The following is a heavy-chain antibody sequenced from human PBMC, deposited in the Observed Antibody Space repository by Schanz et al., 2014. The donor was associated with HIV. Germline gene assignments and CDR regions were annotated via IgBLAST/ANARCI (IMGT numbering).Heavy chain of an antibody. CDR1: GFTFSDHY. V-gene: IGHV3-33*08. J-gene: IGHJ3*02. D-gene: IGHD2-2*01. CDR3: ARDVAGCSGTSCYSDAFDI. Sequence: ESGGGLVQPGRSLRLSCTGSGFTFSDHYMDWVRQAPGKGLEWVAVIWYDGSNKYYGDSVKGRFTISRDNSKNTLFLQMNSLRAEDTAVYFCARDVAGCSGTSCYSDAFDIWGQGTLVTVSS. CDR2: IWYDGSNK.